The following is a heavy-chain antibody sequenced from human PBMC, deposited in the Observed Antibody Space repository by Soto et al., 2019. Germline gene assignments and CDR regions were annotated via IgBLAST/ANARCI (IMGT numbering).Heavy chain of an antibody. J-gene: IGHJ5*02. V-gene: IGHV1-18*01. CDR3: AGHSRGWFEDWFDP. CDR2: ISAYNGNT. CDR1: GYTFTSYG. D-gene: IGHD6-19*01. Sequence: ASVKVSCKASGYTFTSYGISWVRQAPGQGLEWMGWISAYNGNTNYAQKLQGRVTMTTDTSTSTAYMELRSLRSDDTAVYYCAGHSRGWFEDWFDPWGQGTLVTVSS.